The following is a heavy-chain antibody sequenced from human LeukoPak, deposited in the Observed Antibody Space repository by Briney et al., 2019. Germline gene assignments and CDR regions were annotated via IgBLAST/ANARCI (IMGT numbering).Heavy chain of an antibody. Sequence: SETLSLTCTVSGGSISSSTFYWGWIRQPPGKGLEWIGNLYYSGSSYYNPSLKSRVTISVDTSKNQFSLKLNSVTAADTAVYYCARTTSSYFYYMDVWGKGTTVTISS. CDR1: GGSISSSTFY. J-gene: IGHJ6*03. CDR2: LYYSGSS. V-gene: IGHV4-39*07. D-gene: IGHD4-17*01. CDR3: ARTTSSYFYYMDV.